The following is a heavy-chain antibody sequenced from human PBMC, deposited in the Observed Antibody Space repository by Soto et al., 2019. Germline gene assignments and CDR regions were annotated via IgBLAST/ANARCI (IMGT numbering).Heavy chain of an antibody. Sequence: EEQLVESGGGLVQPGGSLRLSCAASGFTFSSYWMDWVRQAPGKGLEWVANIKEDGSEAKYVDSVKGRFTISRDNAKKSLSLPMNSLRPEDKAVYYCARASRTLPNGWGKGTTVTVSS. CDR1: GFTFSSYW. D-gene: IGHD2-2*01. J-gene: IGHJ6*04. V-gene: IGHV3-7*04. CDR2: IKEDGSEA. CDR3: ARASRTLPNG.